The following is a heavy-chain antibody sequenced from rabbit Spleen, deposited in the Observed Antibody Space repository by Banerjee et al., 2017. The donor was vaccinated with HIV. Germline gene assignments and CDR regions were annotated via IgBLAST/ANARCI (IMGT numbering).Heavy chain of an antibody. CDR2: IDVGEGTT. CDR3: ARAGYAGYGYANFRDYYGMDL. Sequence: QLTETGGGLVQPGGSLTLSCKASGIDFRRFYLSWVRQAPGKGLEWIGIIDVGEGTTDYASWVNGRFTISSDNAQNTVDLQMSGLTAADTATYFCARAGYAGYGYANFRDYYGMDLWGPGTLVTVS. D-gene: IGHD6-1*01. J-gene: IGHJ6*01. V-gene: IGHV1S7*01. CDR1: GIDFRRFY.